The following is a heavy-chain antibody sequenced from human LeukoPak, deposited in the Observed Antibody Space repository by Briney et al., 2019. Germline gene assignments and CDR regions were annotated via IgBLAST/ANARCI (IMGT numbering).Heavy chain of an antibody. Sequence: PSETLSLTCTVSGGSISSYYWSWIRPPPGKGLEWIGYIYYSGSTKYNPSLKSRVTISVDTPKNQFFLKLSSVAAADTAGYYCARTYYYYYDIDVGGQGNTATV. CDR1: GGSISSYY. J-gene: IGHJ6*02. CDR2: IYYSGST. V-gene: IGHV4-59*08. CDR3: ARTYYYYYDIDV.